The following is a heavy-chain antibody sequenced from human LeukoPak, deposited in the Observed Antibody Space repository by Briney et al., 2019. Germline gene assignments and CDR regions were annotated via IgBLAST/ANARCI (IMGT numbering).Heavy chain of an antibody. Sequence: SQTLSLTCAISGDSVSSNSAAWNWIRQSPSRGLEWLGRTYYRSKWYNDYAVSVKSRITINPDTSKNQFSLQLNSVTPEDTAVYYCARDPTHPIYSYGYRGFDYWGQGTLVTVSS. D-gene: IGHD5-18*01. J-gene: IGHJ4*02. CDR2: TYYRSKWYN. CDR1: GDSVSSNSAA. V-gene: IGHV6-1*01. CDR3: ARDPTHPIYSYGYRGFDY.